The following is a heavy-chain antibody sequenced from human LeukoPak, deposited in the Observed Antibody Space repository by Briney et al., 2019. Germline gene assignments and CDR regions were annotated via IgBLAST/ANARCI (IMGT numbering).Heavy chain of an antibody. CDR1: GGTFSSYA. CDR2: IIPIFGTA. J-gene: IGHJ4*02. D-gene: IGHD5-18*01. Sequence: SVKVSCKASGGTFSSYAISWVRQAPGQGLEWMGGIIPIFGTANYAQKFQGRVTITAGKSTSTAYMELSSLRSEDTAVYYCARAREYSYSWGFDYWGQGTLVTVSS. CDR3: ARAREYSYSWGFDY. V-gene: IGHV1-69*06.